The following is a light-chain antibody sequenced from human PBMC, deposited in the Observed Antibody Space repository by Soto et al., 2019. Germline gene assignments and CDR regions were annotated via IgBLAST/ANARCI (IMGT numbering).Light chain of an antibody. CDR3: QSFDSSLRGSV. CDR1: SSNIGAGYD. J-gene: IGLJ3*02. V-gene: IGLV1-40*01. CDR2: GNN. Sequence: QPVLTQPPSVSGAPGKRVTISCTGSSSNIGAGYDVHWYQQLPGTAPKLLIYGNNNRPSGVPDRFSGSKSGTSASLAIAGLQAEDEADYYCQSFDSSLRGSVFGGGTKVTVL.